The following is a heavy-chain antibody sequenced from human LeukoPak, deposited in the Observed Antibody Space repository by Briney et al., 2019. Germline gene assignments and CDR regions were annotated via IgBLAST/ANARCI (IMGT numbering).Heavy chain of an antibody. CDR2: INHSGST. J-gene: IGHJ5*02. V-gene: IGHV4-34*01. CDR1: GGSFSGYY. Sequence: SETLSLTCAVYGGSFSGYYWSWIRQPPGKGLKWIGEINHSGSTNYNPSLKSRVTISVDTSKNQFSLKLSSVTAADTAVYYCARGLVLWFGEATYNWFDPWGQGTLVTVSS. CDR3: ARGLVLWFGEATYNWFDP. D-gene: IGHD3-10*01.